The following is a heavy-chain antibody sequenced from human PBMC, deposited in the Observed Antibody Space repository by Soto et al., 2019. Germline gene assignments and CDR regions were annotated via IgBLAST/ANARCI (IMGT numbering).Heavy chain of an antibody. V-gene: IGHV3-30*18. CDR2: ISYDGSNK. D-gene: IGHD1-1*01. CDR3: AKDLAQLYYYYYGMDV. Sequence: RQAPGKGLEWVAVISYDGSNKYYADSVKGRFTISRDNSKNTLYLQMNSLRAEDTAVYYCAKDLAQLYYYYYGMDVWGQGTTVTVYS. J-gene: IGHJ6*02.